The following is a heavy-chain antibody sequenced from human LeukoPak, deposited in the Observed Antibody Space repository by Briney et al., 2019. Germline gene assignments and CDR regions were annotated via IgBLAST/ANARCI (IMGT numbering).Heavy chain of an antibody. V-gene: IGHV3-53*01. Sequence: GGSLRLSCAVSGFSVGDNYLNWVRQTPGGGLECVSVLYSGGAAYYADSVKGRFTVSRDTSKNTLSLQMNSLRVEDTALYYCARGTFSPQGSYYGHWGQGTRVTVSS. CDR1: GFSVGDNY. CDR3: ARGTFSPQGSYYGH. D-gene: IGHD3-10*01. J-gene: IGHJ4*02. CDR2: LYSGGAA.